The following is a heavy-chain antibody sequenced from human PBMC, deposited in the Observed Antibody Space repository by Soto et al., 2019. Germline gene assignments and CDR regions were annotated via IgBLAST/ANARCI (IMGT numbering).Heavy chain of an antibody. J-gene: IGHJ3*02. CDR1: GFTFSSDG. D-gene: IGHD3-10*01. V-gene: IGHV3-30*03. CDR2: ISYDGSNK. Sequence: QVQLVESGGGVVQPGRSLRLSCAASGFTFSSDGMHWVRQAPGKGLEWVAVISYDGSNKYYADSVKGRFTISRDNSKNTLYLQMNSLRAEDTAVYYCATTYYYGSGNFDIWGQGTMVTVSS. CDR3: ATTYYYGSGNFDI.